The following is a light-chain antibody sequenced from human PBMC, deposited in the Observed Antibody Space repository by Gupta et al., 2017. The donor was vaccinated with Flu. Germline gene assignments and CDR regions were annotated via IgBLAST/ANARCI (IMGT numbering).Light chain of an antibody. CDR3: QLHSSRPMYT. J-gene: IGKJ2*01. CDR2: DAS. CDR1: QSISTY. V-gene: IGKV3-11*01. Sequence: ATLSLSPGESATLSCRASQSISTYLAWYQKKPGQAPRLLMYDASHRAAGIPVRFTGSGSGTDFTLTISSLEPEDFAIYYCQLHSSRPMYTFGQGTEMEIK.